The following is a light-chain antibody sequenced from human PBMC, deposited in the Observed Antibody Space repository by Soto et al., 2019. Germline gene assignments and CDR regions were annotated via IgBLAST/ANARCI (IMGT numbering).Light chain of an antibody. Sequence: SALTQPASVSGSPGQSITISCTGTSNDVGGYNYVSWYQQHPGKAPKLVIYEVSHRPSGISDRFSGSKSGNTASLTISGLQVADEAEYYCSSYTTSSPYVFGPGTKLTVL. CDR2: EVS. CDR3: SSYTTSSPYV. CDR1: SNDVGGYNY. V-gene: IGLV2-14*01. J-gene: IGLJ1*01.